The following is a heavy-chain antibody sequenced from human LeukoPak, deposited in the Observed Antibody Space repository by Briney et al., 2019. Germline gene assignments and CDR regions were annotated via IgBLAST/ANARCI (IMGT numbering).Heavy chain of an antibody. D-gene: IGHD3-22*01. Sequence: GGSLRLSCTASGLTFSSYVMSWVRQAPGKGLEWVSTISGSGGSTFYADSVRGRFTISRDNSRSTLYLQMNSLRAEDAATYYCSPPRGDSSGYYYVYWGQGTLVTVSS. V-gene: IGHV3-23*01. CDR3: SPPRGDSSGYYYVY. J-gene: IGHJ4*02. CDR1: GLTFSSYV. CDR2: ISGSGGST.